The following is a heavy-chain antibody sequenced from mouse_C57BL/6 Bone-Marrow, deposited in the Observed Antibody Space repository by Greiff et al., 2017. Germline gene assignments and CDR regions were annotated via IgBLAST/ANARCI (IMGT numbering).Heavy chain of an antibody. V-gene: IGHV1-59*01. CDR1: GYTFTSYW. D-gene: IGHD1-1*01. CDR2: IDPSDSYT. Sequence: VQLQQPGAELVRPGTSVKLSCKASGYTFTSYWMHWVKQRPGQGLEWIGVIDPSDSYTNYNQKFKGKATLTVDTSSSTAYMQLSSLTSEDSAVXYCAREDYGSAWFAYWGQGTLVTVSA. J-gene: IGHJ3*01. CDR3: AREDYGSAWFAY.